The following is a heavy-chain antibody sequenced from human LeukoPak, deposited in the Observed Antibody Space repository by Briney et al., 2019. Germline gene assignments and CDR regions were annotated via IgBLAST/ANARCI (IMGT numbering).Heavy chain of an antibody. CDR2: IKSDGSST. V-gene: IGHV3-74*01. D-gene: IGHD5-24*01. J-gene: IGHJ4*02. CDR3: VGGGRVSWLTYFDY. CDR1: GFTFSSYW. Sequence: GGSLRLSCAASGFTFSSYWMHWVRQAPGTGLVWVSRIKSDGSSTSYADSVKGRFTMSRDNAKNTLYPQMNSLTAEDTAVYYCVGGGRVSWLTYFDYWGQGGLVTVSS.